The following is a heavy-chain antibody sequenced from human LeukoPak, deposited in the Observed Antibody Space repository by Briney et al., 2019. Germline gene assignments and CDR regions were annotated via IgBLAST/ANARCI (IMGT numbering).Heavy chain of an antibody. D-gene: IGHD2-21*02. Sequence: GGSLRLSCAASGFSFSTYWMSWVRQAPGKGLEWVGNIKQDGGVIYYVDSVKGRFTISRDNAKTSLYLQMNSLRAEDTAVYYCARDRVVVVTAIPRGNYYYYGMDVWGQGTTVTVSS. CDR2: IKQDGGVI. CDR3: ARDRVVVVTAIPRGNYYYYGMDV. J-gene: IGHJ6*02. CDR1: GFSFSTYW. V-gene: IGHV3-7*01.